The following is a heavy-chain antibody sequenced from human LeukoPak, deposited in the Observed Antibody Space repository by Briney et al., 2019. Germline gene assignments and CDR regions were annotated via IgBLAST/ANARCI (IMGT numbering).Heavy chain of an antibody. J-gene: IGHJ4*02. CDR1: GFTFSNHA. Sequence: PGGSLRLSCATSGFTFSNHAMHWVRQATGKGLEWVSAIGTAGDTFYPGSVKGRFTISRDNSKNTLYLQMNSLRAEDTAVYYCARANTLIVVLIAFDYWGQGTLVTVSS. V-gene: IGHV3-13*01. CDR2: IGTAGDT. CDR3: ARANTLIVVLIAFDY. D-gene: IGHD3-22*01.